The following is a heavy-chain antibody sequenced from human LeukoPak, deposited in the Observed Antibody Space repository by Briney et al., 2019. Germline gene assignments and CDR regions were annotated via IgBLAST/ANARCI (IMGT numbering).Heavy chain of an antibody. J-gene: IGHJ4*02. CDR1: GFTFSSYG. CDR2: IWYDGSNK. V-gene: IGHV3-33*01. Sequence: PGGSLRLSCAASGFTFSSYGMHWVRQAPGKGLEWVAVIWYDGSNKYYADSVKGRFTISRDNSKNTLYLQMNSLRAEDTAVYYCARRYYGSGSYLDYWGQGTLVTVSS. D-gene: IGHD3-10*01. CDR3: ARRYYGSGSYLDY.